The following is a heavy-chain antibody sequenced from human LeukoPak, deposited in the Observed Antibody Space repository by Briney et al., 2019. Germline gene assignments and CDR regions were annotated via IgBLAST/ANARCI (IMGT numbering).Heavy chain of an antibody. CDR3: AKYGSGQLWLLGWYFDF. D-gene: IGHD3-16*01. CDR1: GYTFYNYA. CDR2: ISHDGAST. V-gene: IGHV3-23*01. Sequence: GGSQRLSCAASGYTFYNYAVTSVRQAPGKGLELVSSISHDGASTHYADSVKGRFTISRDNSKNTVFLQMDSLRAEDTAVYFCAKYGSGQLWLLGWYFDFWGRGTLVSVSS. J-gene: IGHJ2*01.